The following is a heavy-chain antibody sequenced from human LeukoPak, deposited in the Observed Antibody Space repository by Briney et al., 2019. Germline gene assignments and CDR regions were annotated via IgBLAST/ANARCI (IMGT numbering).Heavy chain of an antibody. CDR1: GFTFSSYG. CDR3: ASDHCTNGVCYTDYFDY. Sequence: PGGSLRLSCAASGFTFSSYGMSWVRQAPGKGLEWVSAISGSGGSTYYADSVKGRFTISRDNAKISLYLQMNSLRAEDTAVYYCASDHCTNGVCYTDYFDYWGRGTLVTVSS. CDR2: ISGSGGST. J-gene: IGHJ4*02. D-gene: IGHD2-8*01. V-gene: IGHV3-23*01.